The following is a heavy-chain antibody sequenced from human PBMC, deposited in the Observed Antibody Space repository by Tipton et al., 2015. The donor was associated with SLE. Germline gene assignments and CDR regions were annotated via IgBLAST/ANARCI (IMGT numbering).Heavy chain of an antibody. Sequence: SLRLSCAASGFTFADYAMHWVRQAPGKGLEWVSVLYHDGSTNYADSVKGRFTISRDKSKNTVFLHMDSLRSDDTAVYYCARGLGTGDVWGKGTTVTVSS. V-gene: IGHV3-66*01. CDR3: ARGLGTGDV. J-gene: IGHJ6*04. CDR1: GFTFADYA. D-gene: IGHD2-8*02. CDR2: LYHDGST.